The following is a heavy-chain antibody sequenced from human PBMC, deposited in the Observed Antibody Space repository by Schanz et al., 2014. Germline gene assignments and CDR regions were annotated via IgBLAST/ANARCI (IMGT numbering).Heavy chain of an antibody. J-gene: IGHJ4*02. CDR1: GYSFSTYA. Sequence: QVQLVQSGAEVKKPGASVKVSCKTSGYSFSTYAMNWVRQAPGQGLEWMGWINTKTGNPTYAQGFTGRFVFSLDTSASTTHLQITNLKADDTAVYYCARGYCAGTSCPIFDYWGQGTLVTVSS. CDR2: INTKTGNP. V-gene: IGHV7-4-1*02. D-gene: IGHD2-2*01. CDR3: ARGYCAGTSCPIFDY.